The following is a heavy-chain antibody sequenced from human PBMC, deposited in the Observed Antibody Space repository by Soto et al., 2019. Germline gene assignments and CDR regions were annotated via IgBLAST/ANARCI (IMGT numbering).Heavy chain of an antibody. CDR1: GFTFSSYA. CDR2: ISYDGSNK. V-gene: IGHV3-30-3*01. D-gene: IGHD4-17*01. J-gene: IGHJ6*02. CDR3: ARENTPNDYGDYGYYYYYGMDV. Sequence: QVQLVESGGGVVQPGRSLRLSCAASGFTFSSYAMHWVRQAPGKGLDWVAVISYDGSNKYYADSVKGRFTISRDNSKNTLYLQMNSLRAEDTAVYYCARENTPNDYGDYGYYYYYGMDVWGQGTTVTVSS.